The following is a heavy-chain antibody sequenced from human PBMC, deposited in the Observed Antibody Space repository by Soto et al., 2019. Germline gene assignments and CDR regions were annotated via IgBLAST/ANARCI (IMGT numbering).Heavy chain of an antibody. Sequence: QIKLVQSGGELRKPGASVKVSCKTSGYTFTRNSISCVRQAPGQGLEWMGWISTNNGNTEFAQKFQGSVTSTTDRSTSTAYMELTILRSDDTAIDYCARGCVYGADRWGQRALVTVSS. J-gene: IGHJ5*02. CDR3: ARGCVYGADR. V-gene: IGHV1-18*04. CDR2: ISTNNGNT. CDR1: GYTFTRNS. D-gene: IGHD4-17*01.